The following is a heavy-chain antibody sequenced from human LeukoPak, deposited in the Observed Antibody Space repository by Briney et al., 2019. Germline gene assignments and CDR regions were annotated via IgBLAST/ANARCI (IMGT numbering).Heavy chain of an antibody. J-gene: IGHJ4*02. CDR3: AKQRSEVVVAATNY. CDR2: ITGGGDTT. CDR1: GFTFSSYA. Sequence: GGPLRLSCAASGFTFSSYAMTWVRQAPGKGLDWVSSITGGGDTTYYADSVRGRFTISRDNSKNTLSLQTNSLRAEDTAVYYCAKQRSEVVVAATNYWGQGTLVTVSS. D-gene: IGHD2-15*01. V-gene: IGHV3-23*01.